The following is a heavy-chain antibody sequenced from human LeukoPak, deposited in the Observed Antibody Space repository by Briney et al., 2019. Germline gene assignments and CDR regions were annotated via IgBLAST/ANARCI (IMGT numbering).Heavy chain of an antibody. D-gene: IGHD3-22*01. CDR1: GGSISSYY. Sequence: PSETLSLTCTVSGGSISSYYWSWIRQPPGKGLEWIGHIYYSGSTNYNPSLKSRVTISVDTSKNQFSLKLSSVTAADTAVYYCASGVPDYDSSGYYLYYWGQGTLVTVSS. CDR3: ASGVPDYDSSGYYLYY. V-gene: IGHV4-59*08. J-gene: IGHJ4*02. CDR2: IYYSGST.